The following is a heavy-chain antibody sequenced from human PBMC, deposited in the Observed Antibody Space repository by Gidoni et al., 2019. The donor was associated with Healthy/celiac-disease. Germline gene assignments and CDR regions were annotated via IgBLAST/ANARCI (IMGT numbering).Heavy chain of an antibody. D-gene: IGHD1-26*01. J-gene: IGHJ5*02. Sequence: QVQLQESGPGLVKPSQTLSLTCTVSGGPISSGGYYWSWIRPHPGKGLGWIWYIYYSGSTYYNPSLKSRVTISVDTSKNQFSLKLSSVTAADTAVYYCARGSVSYPTKPVGQFDPWGQGTLVTVSS. CDR2: IYYSGST. CDR3: ARGSVSYPTKPVGQFDP. CDR1: GGPISSGGYY. V-gene: IGHV4-31*03.